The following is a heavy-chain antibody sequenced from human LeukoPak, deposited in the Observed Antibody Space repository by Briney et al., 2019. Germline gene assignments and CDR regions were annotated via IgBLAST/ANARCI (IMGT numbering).Heavy chain of an antibody. CDR1: GASINDYY. J-gene: IGHJ6*03. CDR3: ASGIYPHYYYCMDV. V-gene: IGHV4-4*07. D-gene: IGHD1-26*01. Sequence: SETLSLTCTVSGASINDYYWYWIRQTAGKGLEWIGRLYTSGSTEYNPSLKSRVSLSVDTSRNQVTLQLSSVTAADTAVYYCASGIYPHYYYCMDVWGKGTTVTVSS. CDR2: LYTSGST.